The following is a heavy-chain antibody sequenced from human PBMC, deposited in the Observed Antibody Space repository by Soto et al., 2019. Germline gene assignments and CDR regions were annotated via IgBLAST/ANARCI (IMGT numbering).Heavy chain of an antibody. D-gene: IGHD6-19*01. V-gene: IGHV3-74*01. CDR3: AYGSGWYSPDY. CDR2: IDNDGSSR. J-gene: IGHJ4*02. Sequence: EVQLVESVGGLVQPGGSLRLSCAASGFTFSSNWMHWVRQDPGKGLVWVSRIDNDGSSRDYADSVKGRFTISRDNAKNTLYVEMSSLRAEDTAVYYCAYGSGWYSPDYWVQGTLVTVSS. CDR1: GFTFSSNW.